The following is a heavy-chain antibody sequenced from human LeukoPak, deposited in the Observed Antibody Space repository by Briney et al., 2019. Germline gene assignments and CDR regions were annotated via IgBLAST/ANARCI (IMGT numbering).Heavy chain of an antibody. D-gene: IGHD2-2*01. Sequence: ASVKVSCKASGGNFRTYAIIWVRQAPGHGLEWLGRIIPIFWTANYAQNFQGRVTMTPDESRNTADLELSSLTPEDTAVYYCAREVPDANGAFDVWGQGTMVTVSS. CDR1: GGNFRTYA. CDR3: AREVPDANGAFDV. J-gene: IGHJ3*01. CDR2: IIPIFWTA. V-gene: IGHV1-69*15.